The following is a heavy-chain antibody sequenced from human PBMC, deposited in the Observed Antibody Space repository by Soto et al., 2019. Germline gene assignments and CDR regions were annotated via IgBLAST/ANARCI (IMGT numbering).Heavy chain of an antibody. J-gene: IGHJ4*02. CDR2: ISSSSSYI. D-gene: IGHD5-18*01. CDR1: GFTFSSYS. CDR3: ARGGYSYYYFDY. Sequence: EVQLVESGGGLVKPGGSLRLSCAASGFTFSSYSMNWVRQAPGKGLEWVSSISSSSSYIYYADSVKGRSTISRDNAKNSLYLQMNSLRAEDTAVYYCARGGYSYYYFDYWGQGTLVTVSS. V-gene: IGHV3-21*01.